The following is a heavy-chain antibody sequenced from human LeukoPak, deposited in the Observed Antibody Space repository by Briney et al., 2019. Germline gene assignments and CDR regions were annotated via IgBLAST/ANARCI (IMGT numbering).Heavy chain of an antibody. Sequence: PETLSLTCTVSGGSISSSSYYWGWIRQPPGKGLEWIGSIYYSGSTYYNPSLKSRVTISVDTSKNQFSLKLSSVTAADTAVYYCARSPVRGSLYYMDVWGKGTTVTVSS. J-gene: IGHJ6*03. CDR1: GGSISSSSYY. V-gene: IGHV4-39*01. CDR2: IYYSGST. D-gene: IGHD3-10*01. CDR3: ARSPVRGSLYYMDV.